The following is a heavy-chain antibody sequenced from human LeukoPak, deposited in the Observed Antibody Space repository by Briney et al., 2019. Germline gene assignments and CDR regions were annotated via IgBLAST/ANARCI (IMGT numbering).Heavy chain of an antibody. D-gene: IGHD6-6*01. CDR1: GGSISSNNW. CDR3: ARGRSSDY. J-gene: IGHJ4*02. Sequence: SGTLSLICGVSGGSISSNNWWSWVRQPPGRGLEWIGEIYHSGSTNYNPSLKSRVTMSVDNSKNQFSLKLSSVTAADTAVYYCARGRSSDYWGQGTLVTVSS. V-gene: IGHV4-4*02. CDR2: IYHSGST.